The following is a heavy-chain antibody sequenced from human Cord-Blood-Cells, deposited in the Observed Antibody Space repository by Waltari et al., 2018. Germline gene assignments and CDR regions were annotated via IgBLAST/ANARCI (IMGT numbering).Heavy chain of an antibody. Sequence: QVQLVESGGGVVQPGRSLRLSCAASVFTFSSYGMHWVRQAPGKGLEWVAVISYDGSNKYYADSVKGRFTISRDNSKNTLYLQMNSLRAEDTAVYYCAKICSSSSADDYWGQGTLVTVSS. CDR3: AKICSSSSADDY. V-gene: IGHV3-30*18. CDR1: VFTFSSYG. CDR2: ISYDGSNK. J-gene: IGHJ4*02. D-gene: IGHD6-6*01.